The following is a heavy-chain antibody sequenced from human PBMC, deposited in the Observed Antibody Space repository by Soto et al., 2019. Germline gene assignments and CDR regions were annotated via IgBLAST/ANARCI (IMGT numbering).Heavy chain of an antibody. J-gene: IGHJ5*02. Sequence: SETLSLTCTVSGGSISSSSYYWGWIRQPPGKGLEWIGSIYYSGSTYYNPSLKSRVTISVDTSKNQFSLKLSSVTAADTAVYYCARESTRGRYYDSSGYYYQGNWVDPWGQGTLATVSP. D-gene: IGHD3-22*01. CDR1: GGSISSSSYY. CDR2: IYYSGST. V-gene: IGHV4-39*02. CDR3: ARESTRGRYYDSSGYYYQGNWVDP.